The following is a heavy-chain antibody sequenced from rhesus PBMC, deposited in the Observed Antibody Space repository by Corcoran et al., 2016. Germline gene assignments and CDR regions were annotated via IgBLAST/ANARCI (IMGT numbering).Heavy chain of an antibody. D-gene: IGHD1-14*01. J-gene: IGHJ4*01. CDR1: GYSIGDNS. V-gene: IGHV4-147*01. CDR3: AKWFSWNDVDY. Sequence: QVQLRESGPGLVNPSETLSLTCAVSGYSIGDNSCSWPRQPPGKELEWIGFIHGSSGTTEYNPSLRSRVTISTDTSRNQLSLNLRSVTAADSAVYYCAKWFSWNDVDYWGQGVLVSVSS. CDR2: IHGSSGTT.